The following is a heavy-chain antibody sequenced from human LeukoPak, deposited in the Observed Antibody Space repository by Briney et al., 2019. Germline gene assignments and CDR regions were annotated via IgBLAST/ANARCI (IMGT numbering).Heavy chain of an antibody. D-gene: IGHD6-13*01. Sequence: PSGTLSLTCAVSGGSISGSNWWSWVRQPPGKGLEWIGEIYHSGSTNYNPSLKSRVTISVDKSKNQFSLKLSSVTAADTAVYYCARDGDWSSSWQRVYDAFDIWGQGTMVTVSS. CDR2: IYHSGST. V-gene: IGHV4-4*02. J-gene: IGHJ3*02. CDR1: GGSISGSNW. CDR3: ARDGDWSSSWQRVYDAFDI.